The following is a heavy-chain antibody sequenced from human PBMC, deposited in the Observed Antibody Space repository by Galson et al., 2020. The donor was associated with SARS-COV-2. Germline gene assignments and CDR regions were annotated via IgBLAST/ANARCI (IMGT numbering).Heavy chain of an antibody. Sequence: GSLKNPCAAPGFTVSSNYMSWVRQAPGKGLEGVSGIYSGGSTYYADSVKGRFTISRDNSKNTLYLQMNSLRAEGTAVYYCARDLMEAGSLDYWGQGTLVTVSS. V-gene: IGHV3-66*01. CDR3: ARDLMEAGSLDY. CDR1: GFTVSSNY. CDR2: IYSGGST. J-gene: IGHJ4*02. D-gene: IGHD6-19*01.